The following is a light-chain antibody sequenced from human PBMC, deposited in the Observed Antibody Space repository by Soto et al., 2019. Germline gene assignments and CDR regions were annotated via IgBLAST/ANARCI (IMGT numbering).Light chain of an antibody. J-gene: IGKJ3*01. Sequence: VLTQSPDTLSLSPGERATLSCRASERISSNFLAWYQQRPGQAPRLLIYGASTRASGIPDRFSGSGSGTDFALTISRLEPEDSAVFYCQQYGTSQFTFGPGTTVEIK. CDR2: GAS. V-gene: IGKV3-20*01. CDR3: QQYGTSQFT. CDR1: ERISSNF.